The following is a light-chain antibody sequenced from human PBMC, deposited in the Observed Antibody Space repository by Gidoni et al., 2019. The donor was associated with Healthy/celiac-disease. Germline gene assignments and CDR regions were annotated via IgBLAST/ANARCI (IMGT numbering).Light chain of an antibody. CDR2: LGS. Sequence: IVITQSPLSLPVTPGEPASISCRSSQSLLHSNGYNYLDWYLQKPGQSPQLLIYLGSNRDSGVPDRFSGSGSGTDFTLKISRVEAEDVGVYYCMQALQTPRSFGQGTKLEIK. J-gene: IGKJ2*03. CDR1: QSLLHSNGYNY. V-gene: IGKV2-28*01. CDR3: MQALQTPRS.